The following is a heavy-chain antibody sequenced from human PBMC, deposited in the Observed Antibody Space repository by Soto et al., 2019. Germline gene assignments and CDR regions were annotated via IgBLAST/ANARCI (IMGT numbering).Heavy chain of an antibody. D-gene: IGHD4-17*01. V-gene: IGHV3-33*01. CDR3: ARAGGTTVTGLWHFDS. J-gene: IGHJ4*02. CDR1: GFTFNTYS. CDR2: IWYDGTQK. Sequence: PGGSLRLSCEASGFTFNTYSMHWVRQSPGKGLEWLAAIWYDGTQKYYADSVKGRFIISRDNSKKTLYLEMNSLRAEDTAVYYCARAGGTTVTGLWHFDSWGQGTLVTVPS.